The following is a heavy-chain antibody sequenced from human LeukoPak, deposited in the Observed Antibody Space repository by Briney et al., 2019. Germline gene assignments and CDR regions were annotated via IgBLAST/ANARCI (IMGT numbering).Heavy chain of an antibody. V-gene: IGHV4-31*03. CDR2: IYYSGST. D-gene: IGHD2-2*01. CDR3: ARGQFDIVVVPAANMAAFDY. J-gene: IGHJ4*02. Sequence: SETLSLTCTVSGGSISSGGYYWSWIRQHPGKGLEWIGYIYYSGSTYYNPSLKSRVTISVDTSKNQFSLKLSSVTAADTAVYCCARGQFDIVVVPAANMAAFDYWGQGTLVTVSS. CDR1: GGSISSGGYY.